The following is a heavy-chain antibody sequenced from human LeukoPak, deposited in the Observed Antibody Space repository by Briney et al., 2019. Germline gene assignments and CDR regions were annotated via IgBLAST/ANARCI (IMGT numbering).Heavy chain of an antibody. CDR2: ISYDGSNK. J-gene: IGHJ4*02. D-gene: IGHD3-9*01. Sequence: GGSLRLSCAASGFTFSDAWMNWVRQAPGKGLEWVAVISYDGSNKYYADSVKGRFTISRDNSKNTLYLQMNSLRAEDTAVYYCARDAWDYDILTGYMPSYYFDYWGQGTLVTVSS. V-gene: IGHV3-30-3*01. CDR1: GFTFSDAW. CDR3: ARDAWDYDILTGYMPSYYFDY.